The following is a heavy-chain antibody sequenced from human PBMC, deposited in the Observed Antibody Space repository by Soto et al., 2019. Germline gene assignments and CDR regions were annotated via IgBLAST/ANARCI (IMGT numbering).Heavy chain of an antibody. Sequence: ESGGGLVQPGRSLRLSCAASGLKFNDYAMHWVRQAPGKGLEWVAGVSWNGDVIGYADSVRGRFTISRDNAKDSLYLQMNSLRPEDTALYFCAKDSQFYCMDVWGQGTTVTVSS. J-gene: IGHJ6*02. V-gene: IGHV3-9*01. CDR2: VSWNGDVI. D-gene: IGHD6-19*01. CDR1: GLKFNDYA. CDR3: AKDSQFYCMDV.